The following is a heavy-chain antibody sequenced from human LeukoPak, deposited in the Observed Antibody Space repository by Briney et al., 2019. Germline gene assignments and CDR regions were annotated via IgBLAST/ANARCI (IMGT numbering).Heavy chain of an antibody. CDR2: IYSGGNT. Sequence: GGSLRLSCEASGFTFSTFAMIWVRQPPGKGLEWVSFIYSGGNTHYSDSVKGRFTISRDNSKNTLYLQMNSLRADDTAVYYCARRAGEYSHPYDYWGQGTLVTVSS. J-gene: IGHJ4*02. V-gene: IGHV3-23*05. CDR3: ARRAGEYSHPYDY. CDR1: GFTFSTFA. D-gene: IGHD4-17*01.